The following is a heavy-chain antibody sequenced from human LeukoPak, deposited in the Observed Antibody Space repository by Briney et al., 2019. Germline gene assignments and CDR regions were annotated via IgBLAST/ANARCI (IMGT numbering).Heavy chain of an antibody. Sequence: GGSLRLSCAASGFTFSSYWMHWVRQAPGKGLVWVSRINTDGSSTSYADSVKGRFTISRDNAKNTLYLQMNSLRAEDTAVYYCAGSSRGESPDYWGQGTLVTVSS. J-gene: IGHJ4*02. CDR3: AGSSRGESPDY. CDR1: GFTFSSYW. D-gene: IGHD3-16*02. CDR2: INTDGSST. V-gene: IGHV3-74*01.